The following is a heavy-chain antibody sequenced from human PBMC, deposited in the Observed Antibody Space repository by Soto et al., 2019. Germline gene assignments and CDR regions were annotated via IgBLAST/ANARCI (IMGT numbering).Heavy chain of an antibody. D-gene: IGHD1-1*01. J-gene: IGHJ4*02. CDR1: GYTFTNFY. V-gene: IGHV1-46*01. Sequence: ASVKVSCKASGYTFTNFYIHWVRPAPGQGLECMVALNPTCDTTTSAQNFQGRVTLATAPSTSTGYFQLGSLGSEDRAVYYCAKGYTRAPGLFNDFPPPLCWGQGTRVTV. CDR2: LNPTCDTT. CDR3: AKGYTRAPGLFNDFPPPLC.